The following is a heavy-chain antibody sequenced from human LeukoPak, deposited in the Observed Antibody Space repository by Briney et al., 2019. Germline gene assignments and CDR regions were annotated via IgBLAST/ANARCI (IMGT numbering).Heavy chain of an antibody. CDR1: GFTFSSNW. CDR3: ARPPPYSGSYFDY. D-gene: IGHD1-26*01. J-gene: IGHJ4*02. Sequence: GGSLRLSCAASGFTFSSNWMSWVRQAPGKGLEWVSNIKQDGSEKYYVDSVKGRFTISRDNAKNSLYLQMNSLRAEDTAVYYCARPPPYSGSYFDYWGQGTLVTVSS. CDR2: IKQDGSEK. V-gene: IGHV3-7*01.